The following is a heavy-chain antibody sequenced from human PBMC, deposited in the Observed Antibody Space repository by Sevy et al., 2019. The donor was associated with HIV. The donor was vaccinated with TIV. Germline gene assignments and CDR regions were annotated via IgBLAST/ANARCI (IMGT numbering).Heavy chain of an antibody. Sequence: GGSLRLSCAVSGFTFSSYAMSWVRQAPGKGLEWVSSISGPGALTYYAESVKGRFTISRDNSKNTLFLQMNSLRAEDTALYYCAKGDEPAADYADYVPNAFDIWGQGTMVTVSS. D-gene: IGHD4-17*01. V-gene: IGHV3-23*01. CDR3: AKGDEPAADYADYVPNAFDI. CDR1: GFTFSSYA. CDR2: ISGPGALT. J-gene: IGHJ3*02.